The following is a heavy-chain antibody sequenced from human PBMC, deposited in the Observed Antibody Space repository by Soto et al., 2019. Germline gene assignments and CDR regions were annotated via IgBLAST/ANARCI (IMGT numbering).Heavy chain of an antibody. Sequence: GGSLRLSCAASGFTFSTYAMSWVRQAPGKGLEWVSGISGRGGSTYYADSVKGRFTITRDNSKNTLYLQMNSLRAEDTAIYYCAKSYGDYVLGYFDNWGQGTLVTVSS. J-gene: IGHJ4*02. CDR2: ISGRGGST. CDR1: GFTFSTYA. D-gene: IGHD4-17*01. V-gene: IGHV3-23*01. CDR3: AKSYGDYVLGYFDN.